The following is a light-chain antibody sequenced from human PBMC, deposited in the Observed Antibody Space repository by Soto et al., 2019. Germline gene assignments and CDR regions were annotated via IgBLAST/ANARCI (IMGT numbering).Light chain of an antibody. Sequence: QSVLTQPASVSGSPGHSITISCTGTSSDVGGFDYVSWYQQSPGKAPRVLIYDVRNRPSGISYRFSGSRSGNTASLTISGLQAEDEADYYCLSYTTSRTYVFGTGTKVTVL. CDR2: DVR. J-gene: IGLJ1*01. V-gene: IGLV2-14*01. CDR1: SSDVGGFDY. CDR3: LSYTTSRTYV.